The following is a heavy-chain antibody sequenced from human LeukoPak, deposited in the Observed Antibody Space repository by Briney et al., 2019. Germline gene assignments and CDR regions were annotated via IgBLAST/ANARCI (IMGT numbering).Heavy chain of an antibody. CDR2: IRYDASNK. V-gene: IGHV3-30*02. Sequence: GGSLRLSCAASGFTFNSYGMHWVRQAPGKGLEWVAFIRYDASNKYYADSVKGRFTISRDNSKNTLYMQMNSLRVEDTAVYYCARGASYSRSSGGADFDYWGQGTLVTVSS. CDR3: ARGASYSRSSGGADFDY. D-gene: IGHD6-6*01. CDR1: GFTFNSYG. J-gene: IGHJ4*02.